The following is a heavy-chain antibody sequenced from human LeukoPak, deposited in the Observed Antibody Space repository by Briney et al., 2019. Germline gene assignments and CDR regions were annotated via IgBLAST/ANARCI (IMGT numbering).Heavy chain of an antibody. CDR2: INHSGST. D-gene: IGHD3-16*02. J-gene: IGHJ4*02. CDR3: ARRGRYSYGY. V-gene: IGHV4-34*01. Sequence: SETLSLTCAVYGGSFSGYYWSWIRQPPGKGLEWIGEINHSGSTNYNPSLKSRVTISVDTSKNQFSLKLSSVTAADTAVYYCARRGRYSYGYWGQGTLVTVSS. CDR1: GGSFSGYY.